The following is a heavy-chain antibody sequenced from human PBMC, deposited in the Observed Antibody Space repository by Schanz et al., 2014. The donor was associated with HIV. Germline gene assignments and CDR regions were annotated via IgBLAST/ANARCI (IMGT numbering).Heavy chain of an antibody. Sequence: QVQLQESGPGLVKPSETLSLTCIVSGGSIRNYFWSWIRQPAGEGLEWIGRIHATGNTNYNASLKSRVTMSVDTSKTQFSLKLPSGTAADTAVYFCARDRSGLAVPKDDAFDIWGQGTVVTVSS. J-gene: IGHJ3*02. V-gene: IGHV4-4*07. D-gene: IGHD6-19*01. CDR3: ARDRSGLAVPKDDAFDI. CDR1: GGSIRNYF. CDR2: IHATGNT.